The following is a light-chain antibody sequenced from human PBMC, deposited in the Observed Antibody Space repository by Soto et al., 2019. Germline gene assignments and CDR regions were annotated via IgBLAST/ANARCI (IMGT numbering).Light chain of an antibody. CDR1: QSVSSTY. Sequence: EIVLTQSPGTLSLSPGERATLSCRASQSVSSTYIAWYQQNPGQAPRLLIYGASSRDTGIPDRFSGSGSGTDFTLNISRLEPEDFAVYFCQQYGRSPPFTFGQGTKVEIK. CDR3: QQYGRSPPFT. J-gene: IGKJ2*01. CDR2: GAS. V-gene: IGKV3-20*01.